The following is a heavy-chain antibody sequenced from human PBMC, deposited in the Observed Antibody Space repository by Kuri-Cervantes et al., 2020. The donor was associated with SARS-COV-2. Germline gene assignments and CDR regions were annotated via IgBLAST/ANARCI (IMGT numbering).Heavy chain of an antibody. D-gene: IGHD3-10*01. Sequence: GSLRLSCTVSGGSISSSSYYWGWIRQPPGKGLEWIGSIYHSGSTYYNPSLKSRVTISVDTSKNQFSLKLSSVTAADTAVYYCAVGRFGELLSIDYWGQGTLVTVSS. CDR2: IYHSGST. CDR3: AVGRFGELLSIDY. CDR1: GGSISSSSYY. J-gene: IGHJ4*02. V-gene: IGHV4-39*07.